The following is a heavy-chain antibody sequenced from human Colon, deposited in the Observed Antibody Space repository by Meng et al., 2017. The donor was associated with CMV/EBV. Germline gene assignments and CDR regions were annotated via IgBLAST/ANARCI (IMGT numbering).Heavy chain of an antibody. CDR2: INTDGSYV. CDR3: ITEAPEGDY. Sequence: GESLKISCAASGFTFSSHWMHWVRQAPGKGLVSVSRINTDGSYVTYADSVKGRFTISRDNAKNTLYLQMNSLRAEDTAFYYCITEAPEGDYWGQGTLVTVSS. CDR1: GFTFSSHW. V-gene: IGHV3-74*03. J-gene: IGHJ4*02.